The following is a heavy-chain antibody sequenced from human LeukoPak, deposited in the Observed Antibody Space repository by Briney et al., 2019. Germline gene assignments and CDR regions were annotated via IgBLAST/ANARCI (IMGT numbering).Heavy chain of an antibody. V-gene: IGHV4-59*11. CDR3: ARGRYSYGGAVGDYFDY. Sequence: SETLSLTCTVSGGSISSHYWSWIRQPPGKGLEWIGYIYYSGSTNYNPSLKSRVTISVDTSKNQFSLKLSSVTAADTAVYYCARGRYSYGGAVGDYFDYWGQGTLVTVSP. D-gene: IGHD5-18*01. J-gene: IGHJ4*02. CDR2: IYYSGST. CDR1: GGSISSHY.